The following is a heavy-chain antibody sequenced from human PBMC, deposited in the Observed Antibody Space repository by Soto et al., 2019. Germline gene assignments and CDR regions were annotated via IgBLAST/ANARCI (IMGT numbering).Heavy chain of an antibody. J-gene: IGHJ4*02. V-gene: IGHV1-8*01. Sequence: ASVKVSCKASGYTFTSYDINWVRQATGQGLEWMGWMNPNSGNTGYAQKFQGRVTMTRDNSKNTLYLQMNSLRAEDTAVYYCASFFTGASPFFDYWGQGTLVTVSS. CDR1: GYTFTSYD. CDR2: MNPNSGNT. D-gene: IGHD3-10*01. CDR3: ASFFTGASPFFDY.